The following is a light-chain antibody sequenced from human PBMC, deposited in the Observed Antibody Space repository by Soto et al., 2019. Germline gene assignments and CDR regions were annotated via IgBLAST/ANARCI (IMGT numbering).Light chain of an antibody. CDR3: QESYSPLWGT. CDR2: GAS. Sequence: DIQMTQSPSSLSASVGDRVTITCQTSQSINTYLNWYQQKTGKAPKLLIYGASSLQSGVPLRFSGSGSGTDFTLTTSSLEPEDFATYYCQESYSPLWGTCGQGTKVDIK. CDR1: QSINTY. V-gene: IGKV1-39*01. J-gene: IGKJ1*01.